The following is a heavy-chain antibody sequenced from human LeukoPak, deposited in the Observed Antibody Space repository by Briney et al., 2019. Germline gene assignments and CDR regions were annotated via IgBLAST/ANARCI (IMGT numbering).Heavy chain of an antibody. D-gene: IGHD3-9*01. J-gene: IGHJ4*02. CDR1: GGSFSGYY. Sequence: SETLSVICAVYGGSFSGYYWSWIRQPPGKGLEWIGEINHSGSTNYNPSLKSRVTISVDTSKNHFSLKLSSVTAADTAVYYCARGSLLRSFDWLIHDPPFDYWGQGTLVTVSS. CDR3: ARGSLLRSFDWLIHDPPFDY. V-gene: IGHV4-34*01. CDR2: INHSGST.